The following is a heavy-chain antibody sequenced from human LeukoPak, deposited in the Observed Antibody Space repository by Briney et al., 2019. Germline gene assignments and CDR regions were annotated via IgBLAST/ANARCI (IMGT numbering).Heavy chain of an antibody. V-gene: IGHV3-30*18. CDR3: AKDSRHYGSGSYVDY. CDR2: ISYDGSNK. Sequence: PGGSLRLSCAASGFSFSSYGMHWVRQAPGKGLEWVAVISYDGSNKYYADSVKGRFTISRDNSKNTLYLQMNSLRAEDTAVYYCAKDSRHYGSGSYVDYWGQGTLVTVSS. D-gene: IGHD3-10*01. CDR1: GFSFSSYG. J-gene: IGHJ4*02.